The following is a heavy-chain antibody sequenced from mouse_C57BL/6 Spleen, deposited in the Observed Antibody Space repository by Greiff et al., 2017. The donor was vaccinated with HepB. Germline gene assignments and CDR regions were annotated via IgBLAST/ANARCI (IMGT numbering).Heavy chain of an antibody. Sequence: QVQLQQPGAELVKPGASVKLSCKASGYTFTSYWMHWVKQRPGQGLEWIGMIHPNSGSTNYNEKFKSKATLTVDKSSSTAYMQLSSLTSEDSAVYYCARGPSYLYYFDYWGQGTTLTVSS. J-gene: IGHJ2*01. V-gene: IGHV1-64*01. CDR2: IHPNSGST. D-gene: IGHD1-1*01. CDR3: ARGPSYLYYFDY. CDR1: GYTFTSYW.